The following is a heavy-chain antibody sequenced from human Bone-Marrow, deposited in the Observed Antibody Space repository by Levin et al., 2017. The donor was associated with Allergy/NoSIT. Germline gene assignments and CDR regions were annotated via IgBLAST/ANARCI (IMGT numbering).Heavy chain of an antibody. CDR1: GYSFSNFD. Sequence: ASVKVSCKASGYSFSNFDINWVRQAPGQGLEWMGWINPNSGDTGYAQKFEVRVTMTRDTSRSTAYLELTGLRSEDTAVYYCARGFGMSGMDVWGQGTTVIVSS. CDR2: INPNSGDT. J-gene: IGHJ6*02. CDR3: ARGFGMSGMDV. D-gene: IGHD3-10*01. V-gene: IGHV1-8*02.